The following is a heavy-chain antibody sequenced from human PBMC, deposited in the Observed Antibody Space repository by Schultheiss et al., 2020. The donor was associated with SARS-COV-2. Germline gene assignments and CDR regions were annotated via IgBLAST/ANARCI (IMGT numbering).Heavy chain of an antibody. D-gene: IGHD2-21*01. J-gene: IGHJ4*02. V-gene: IGHV4-59*08. CDR1: GGSISSYY. CDR2: IYNSGST. Sequence: SQTLSLTCPVSGGSISSYYWSWIRQPPGKGLEWIGYIYNSGSTNYNPSLKSRVTISLDTSNNQLSLILSSVTAADTAVYYCARRAYCGDDCFPFDYWGQGTLVTVSS. CDR3: ARRAYCGDDCFPFDY.